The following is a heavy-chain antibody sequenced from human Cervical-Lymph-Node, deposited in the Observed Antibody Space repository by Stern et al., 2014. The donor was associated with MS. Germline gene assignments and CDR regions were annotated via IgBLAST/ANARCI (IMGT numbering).Heavy chain of an antibody. J-gene: IGHJ6*02. Sequence: VQLVESGGGVVQPGRSLRLSCAASGFTLSNFGMHWVRQAPGQGLECVAVMSYVGGNKKYGDSVKGQFSISRDIANNTLFQQMNSVRPEDTAVYYCMGVGDAMHVWGQGTTVIVSS. V-gene: IGHV3-30*03. CDR2: MSYVGGNK. CDR3: MGVGDAMHV. CDR1: GFTLSNFG.